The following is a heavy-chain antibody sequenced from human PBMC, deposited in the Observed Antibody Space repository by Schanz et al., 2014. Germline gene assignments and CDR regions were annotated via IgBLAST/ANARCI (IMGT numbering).Heavy chain of an antibody. CDR2: VSHDGFTK. CDR1: GFSFSGFA. V-gene: IGHV3-30*04. D-gene: IGHD6-19*01. Sequence: QVQLEESGGGVVQPGGSLRLSCVASGFSFSGFAVHWVHQAPGKGLEWVSIVSHDGFTKHYADSVRGRFTLSRDNSKNTVYLQMNSLRAEDTALYFCATDYSGGGCHIWGQGTMVTVSS. CDR3: ATDYSGGGCHI. J-gene: IGHJ3*02.